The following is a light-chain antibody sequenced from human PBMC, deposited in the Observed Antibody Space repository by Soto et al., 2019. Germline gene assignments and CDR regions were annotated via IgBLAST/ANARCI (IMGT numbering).Light chain of an antibody. CDR3: QQYGSSLPIT. Sequence: QMTQSSSTLSGSIGGRDKITGRASQSISTWLAWYQQKPGNAHKLLIYDVSTLKSGVPSRFSGSGSGTEFTLTISRLQPEDVAVYYCQQYGSSLPITFGKGTQLEIK. V-gene: IGKV1-5*01. CDR2: DVS. J-gene: IGKJ5*01. CDR1: QSISTW.